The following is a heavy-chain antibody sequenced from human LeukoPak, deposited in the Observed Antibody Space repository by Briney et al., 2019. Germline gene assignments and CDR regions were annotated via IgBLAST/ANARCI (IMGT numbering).Heavy chain of an antibody. CDR2: IIPIFGTA. CDR1: GGTFSSYA. J-gene: IGHJ4*02. Sequence: SVKVSCKASGGTFSSYAISWVRQAPGQGLEWMGGIIPIFGTANYAQKFQGRVTITADESTSTAYMELSSLRSEDTAVYYCACPPPMTRLNSYGLYYFDYWGQGTLVTVSS. D-gene: IGHD5-18*01. CDR3: ACPPPMTRLNSYGLYYFDY. V-gene: IGHV1-69*13.